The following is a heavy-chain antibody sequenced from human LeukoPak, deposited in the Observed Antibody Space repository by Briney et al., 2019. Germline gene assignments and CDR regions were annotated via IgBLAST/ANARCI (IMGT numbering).Heavy chain of an antibody. J-gene: IGHJ3*02. CDR1: GFTFSGSA. V-gene: IGHV3-73*01. CDR3: TRRDAFDI. Sequence: GGSLRLSCAASGFTFSGSAMHWVRQASGKGLEWVGRIRSKANSYATAYAVSVKGRFTISRDDSKNTAYLQMNSLKTEDTAVYYCTRRDAFDIWGQGTMVTVSS. CDR2: IRSKANSYAT.